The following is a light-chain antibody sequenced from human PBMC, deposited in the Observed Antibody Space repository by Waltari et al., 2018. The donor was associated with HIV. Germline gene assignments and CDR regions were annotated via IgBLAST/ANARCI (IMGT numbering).Light chain of an antibody. V-gene: IGLV2-14*03. Sequence: QSALTQPASVSGSPGQSITISCTGTSRDVGGYNYFSWYQQHPGKAPKLIIYDVINRPSGVSNRFSGSKSDSTASLTISGLQAEDEADYYCCSYASSTTLVIFGGGTKLTVL. J-gene: IGLJ2*01. CDR3: CSYASSTTLVI. CDR1: SRDVGGYNY. CDR2: DVI.